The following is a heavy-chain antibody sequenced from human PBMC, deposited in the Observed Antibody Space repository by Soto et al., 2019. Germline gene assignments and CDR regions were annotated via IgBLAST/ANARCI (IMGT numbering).Heavy chain of an antibody. CDR1: GYTFTSYD. V-gene: IGHV1-8*01. CDR2: MNPNSGNT. Sequence: ASVKVSCKASGYTFTSYDINWVRQATGQGLEWMGWMNPNSGNTGYAQKFQGRVTMTRNTSISTAYMELSSLRSEDTAVYYCARRWGFWSGYSYYYMDVWGKGTTVTVSS. D-gene: IGHD3-3*01. CDR3: ARRWGFWSGYSYYYMDV. J-gene: IGHJ6*03.